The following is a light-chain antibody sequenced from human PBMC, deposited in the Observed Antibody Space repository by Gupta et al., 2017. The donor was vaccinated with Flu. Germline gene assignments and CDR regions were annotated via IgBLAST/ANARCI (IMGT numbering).Light chain of an antibody. Sequence: PGTLSLSPGESATLSCRASQSVSSSYLAWYQQKPGQAPRLLIYGASSRATGIPDRFSGSGSGTDFTLTISRLEPEDFAVYYCQQYGSFFTFGQGTRLEIK. CDR1: QSVSSSY. V-gene: IGKV3-20*01. CDR2: GAS. J-gene: IGKJ5*01. CDR3: QQYGSFFT.